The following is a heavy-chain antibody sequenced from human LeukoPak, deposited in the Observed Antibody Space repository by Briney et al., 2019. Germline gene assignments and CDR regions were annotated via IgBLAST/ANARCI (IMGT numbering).Heavy chain of an antibody. Sequence: ASVKVSCKASGYTFTSYGISWVRQAPGQGLEWMGIINPSGGSTSYAQKFQGRVTMTRDTSTSTVYMELSSLRSEDTAVYYCARARYKAPVADAYFDYWGQGTLVTVSS. CDR3: ARARYKAPVADAYFDY. CDR2: INPSGGST. V-gene: IGHV1-46*01. CDR1: GYTFTSYG. J-gene: IGHJ4*02. D-gene: IGHD1-14*01.